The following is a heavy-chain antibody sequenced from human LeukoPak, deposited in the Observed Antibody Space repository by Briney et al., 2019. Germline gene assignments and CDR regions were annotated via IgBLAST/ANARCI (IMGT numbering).Heavy chain of an antibody. Sequence: KTGGSLRLSCAASGFTFSSYSMNWVRQAPGKGLEWVSSISSGSSYIYYADSVKGRFTISRDNAKNSLYLQMNSLRAEDTAVYYCARSSGYVAYFDYWGQGTLVTVSS. CDR1: GFTFSSYS. D-gene: IGHD5-12*01. CDR2: ISSGSSYI. CDR3: ARSSGYVAYFDY. J-gene: IGHJ4*02. V-gene: IGHV3-21*01.